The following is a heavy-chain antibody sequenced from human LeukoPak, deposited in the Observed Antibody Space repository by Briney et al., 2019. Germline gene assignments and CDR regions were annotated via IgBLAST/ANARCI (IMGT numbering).Heavy chain of an antibody. J-gene: IGHJ5*02. CDR2: FDNSGST. Sequence: SETLSLTCTVSGGSISSSSYNWGWMRQPPGKGMEWIGSFDNSGSTYYNPSLKSRVTISVDTSKDQFSLKLTSVTAADTAVYYCVRPPGIAAAWFDPWGQGTLVTVSS. CDR3: VRPPGIAAAWFDP. V-gene: IGHV4-39*01. D-gene: IGHD6-13*01. CDR1: GGSISSSSYN.